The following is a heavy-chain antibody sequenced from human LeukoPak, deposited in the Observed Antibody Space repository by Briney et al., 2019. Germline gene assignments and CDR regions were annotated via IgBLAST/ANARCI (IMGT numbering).Heavy chain of an antibody. V-gene: IGHV3-23*01. CDR3: AKMEGQRLYDYCMDV. J-gene: IGHJ6*03. CDR1: GFAFSNFA. CDR2: MSGSGYYT. Sequence: TGGSLRLSCAASGFAFSNFAMSWVRQAPGKGLEWVSAMSGSGYYTYYVESVKGRFTISRDNSKNTLYLHMNSLRADDTAVYYCAKMEGQRLYDYCMDVWGRGTRSPFP. D-gene: IGHD3-3*01.